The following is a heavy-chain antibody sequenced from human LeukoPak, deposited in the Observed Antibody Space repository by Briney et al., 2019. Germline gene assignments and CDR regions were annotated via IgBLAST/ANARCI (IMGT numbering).Heavy chain of an antibody. D-gene: IGHD6-6*01. CDR2: TYYRSKWFN. J-gene: IGHJ4*02. CDR1: GDSVSSNSAA. Sequence: SQTLSLTCAISGDSVSSNSAAWNWIRQSPSRGLEWLGRTYYRSKWFNNCAVSVKSRITVNPDTSKNQFSLQLNSVTPEDTAVYYCAREPYSTSSFFDSWGPGTLVTVSS. CDR3: AREPYSTSSFFDS. V-gene: IGHV6-1*01.